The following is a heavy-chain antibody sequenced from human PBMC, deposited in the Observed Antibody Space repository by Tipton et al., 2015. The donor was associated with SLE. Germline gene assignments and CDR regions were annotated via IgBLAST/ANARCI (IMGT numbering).Heavy chain of an antibody. D-gene: IGHD1-20*01. CDR1: GGSIRSGNYY. V-gene: IGHV4-61*02. CDR3: ARSLTGQSRGMDV. Sequence: QVQLVQSGAEVKPSETLSLTCTVSGGSIRSGNYYWSWIRQPAGKGLEWIGRLHTSGSTDYNPSLKSRITMSVDTSKNQFSLKLCSVTAADTAVYYCARSLTGQSRGMDVWGQGTTVTVSS. J-gene: IGHJ6*02. CDR2: LHTSGST.